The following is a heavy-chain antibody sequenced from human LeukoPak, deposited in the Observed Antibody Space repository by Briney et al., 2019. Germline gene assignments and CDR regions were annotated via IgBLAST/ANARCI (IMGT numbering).Heavy chain of an antibody. CDR1: GFTVSSYA. D-gene: IGHD4-11*01. Sequence: GGSLRLSCAASGFTVSSYAMSWVRQAPGKGLEWVSAISGSGGSTYYADSVKGRFTISRDNSKNTLYLQMNSLRAEDTAVYYCAKRSTVTTSPIDYWGQGALVTVSS. CDR2: ISGSGGST. J-gene: IGHJ4*02. CDR3: AKRSTVTTSPIDY. V-gene: IGHV3-23*01.